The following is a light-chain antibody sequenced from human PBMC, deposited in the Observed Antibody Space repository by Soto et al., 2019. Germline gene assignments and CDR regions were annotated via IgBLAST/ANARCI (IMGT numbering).Light chain of an antibody. CDR3: QQYASSLT. CDR2: CAS. CDR1: QSVSSSY. Sequence: EIALTQSPGTLSLSPGERATLSCRASQSVSSSYLAWYQQKPGQAPRLLIYCASSRAAGIQDRFSGSGCGTDLTLLISRLEPENCAVYYCQQYASSLTFGPSTKVHIK. V-gene: IGKV3-20*01. J-gene: IGKJ3*01.